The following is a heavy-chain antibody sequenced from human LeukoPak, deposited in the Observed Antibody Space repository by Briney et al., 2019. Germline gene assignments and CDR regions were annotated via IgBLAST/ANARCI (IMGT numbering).Heavy chain of an antibody. Sequence: ASVEVCCKTSGYMFTEYYVHWVRQAPGQGLEWLGWINPNSGATNYAQKFQGRVTVTRITSITTAYMELTSLRSDHTAVYYCASAYSGNDLSQFDYWGQGTLVTVSS. CDR2: INPNSGAT. D-gene: IGHD5-12*01. V-gene: IGHV1-2*02. CDR1: GYMFTEYY. J-gene: IGHJ4*02. CDR3: ASAYSGNDLSQFDY.